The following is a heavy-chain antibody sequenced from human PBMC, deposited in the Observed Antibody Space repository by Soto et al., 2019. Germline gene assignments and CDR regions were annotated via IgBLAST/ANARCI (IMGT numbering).Heavy chain of an antibody. V-gene: IGHV1-3*05. CDR1: GYTFTSYA. CDR3: ARSIVVVTALDY. D-gene: IGHD2-21*02. Sequence: QVQLVQSGAEEKKPGASVKVSYKASGYTFTSYAMHWVRQAPGQRLEWMGWINAGNGNTKYSQKFQGRVTITRDTSASSAYMELSSLRSEDTAVHYCARSIVVVTALDYWGQGTLVNVSS. CDR2: INAGNGNT. J-gene: IGHJ4*02.